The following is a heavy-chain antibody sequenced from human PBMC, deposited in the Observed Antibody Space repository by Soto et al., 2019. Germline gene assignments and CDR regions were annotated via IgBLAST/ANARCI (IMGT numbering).Heavy chain of an antibody. D-gene: IGHD3-22*01. J-gene: IGHJ5*02. CDR3: ATAPEAYHPSGFYVKWFDP. CDR2: PYYGGMP. CDR1: GGSFSSSNYF. V-gene: IGHV4-39*01. Sequence: KTSETLSLTCIVSGGSFSSSNYFWSWIRQPPGKGLEWIASPYYGGMPYYSPSLKSRVTVSVDTSNSQFSLRRNSVTAADTAVYYCATAPEAYHPSGFYVKWFDPWGQGTVVTVSS.